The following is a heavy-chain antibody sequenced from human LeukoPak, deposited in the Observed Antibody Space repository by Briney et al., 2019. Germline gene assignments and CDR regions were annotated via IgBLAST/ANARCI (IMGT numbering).Heavy chain of an antibody. CDR2: IIPILGIA. CDR3: ARDGQYYGSGSAYYYGMDV. Sequence: SVKVSCKASGGTFSSYAISWVRQAPVQGLEWMGRIIPILGIANYAQKFQGRVTITADKSTSTAYMELSSLRSEDTAVYYCARDGQYYGSGSAYYYGMDVWGQGTTVTVSS. J-gene: IGHJ6*02. D-gene: IGHD3-10*01. CDR1: GGTFSSYA. V-gene: IGHV1-69*04.